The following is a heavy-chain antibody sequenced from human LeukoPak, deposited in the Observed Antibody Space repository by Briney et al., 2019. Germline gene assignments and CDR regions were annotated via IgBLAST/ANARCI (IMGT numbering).Heavy chain of an antibody. CDR3: ARGRLYYDILTGYETFDY. Sequence: GGSLRLSCAASGFTFSSYWMSWVRQAPGKGLEWVANIKQDGSEKYYVDSVKGRFTISRDNAKNSLYLQMNSLRAEDTAVYYCARGRLYYDILTGYETFDYWGQGTLVTVSS. V-gene: IGHV3-7*03. J-gene: IGHJ4*02. D-gene: IGHD3-9*01. CDR2: IKQDGSEK. CDR1: GFTFSSYW.